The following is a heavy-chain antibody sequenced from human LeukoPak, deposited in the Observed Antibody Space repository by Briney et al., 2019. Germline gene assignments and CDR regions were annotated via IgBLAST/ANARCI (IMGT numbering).Heavy chain of an antibody. Sequence: SETLSLTCTVSGGSVSSGSYSWTWIRQPPWKGLECIGYIYYTGRTSYNPSLHSRVAMSVDTSKNQFSLKLSSVTAADTAVYYCARVWDREVKYLDYWGQGTLVTVSS. CDR3: ARVWDREVKYLDY. V-gene: IGHV4-61*01. CDR1: GGSVSSGSYS. J-gene: IGHJ4*02. CDR2: IYYTGRT. D-gene: IGHD1-26*01.